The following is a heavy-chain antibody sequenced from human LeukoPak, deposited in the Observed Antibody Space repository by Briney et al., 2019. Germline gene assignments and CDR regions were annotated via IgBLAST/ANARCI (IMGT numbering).Heavy chain of an antibody. CDR1: GFTFSSYS. J-gene: IGHJ4*02. CDR2: ISSSSSYI. CDR3: ASTSPILWFGELLGY. V-gene: IGHV3-21*01. Sequence: GGSLRLSCAASGFTFSSYSMNWVRQAPGKGLEWVSSISSSSSYIYYADSVKGRFTISRDNAKNSLYLQMNSLRAEDTAVYYCASTSPILWFGELLGYWGQGTLVTVSS. D-gene: IGHD3-10*01.